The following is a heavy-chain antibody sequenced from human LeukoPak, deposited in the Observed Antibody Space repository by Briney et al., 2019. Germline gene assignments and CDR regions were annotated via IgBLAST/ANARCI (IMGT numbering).Heavy chain of an antibody. CDR1: GYSFTSYW. V-gene: IGHV5-51*01. CDR2: IYPDDCDT. J-gene: IGHJ3*02. Sequence: GESLKISCKGSGYSFTSYWIGWVRQMPGKDLEWMMIIYPDDCDTRYSPSFQGQVTISADKSVSNAYLQWSTLKASDTALYYCASGVVVPAAITGDAFDIWGQGTMVTVSS. D-gene: IGHD2-2*01. CDR3: ASGVVVPAAITGDAFDI.